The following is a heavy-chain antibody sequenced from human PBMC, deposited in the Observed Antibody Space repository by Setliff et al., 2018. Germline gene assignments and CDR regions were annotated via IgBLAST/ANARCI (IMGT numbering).Heavy chain of an antibody. Sequence: GGSLRLSCAASGFTFRTFWMSWVRQAPGKGLEWVANINQDGSEKYYVDSLKGRFTISRDNAENSLYLQMYNLRAEDTAVYFCARDSVGDTRAFDIWGQGTPVTVSS. D-gene: IGHD1-26*01. CDR1: GFTFRTFW. J-gene: IGHJ3*02. V-gene: IGHV3-7*01. CDR2: INQDGSEK. CDR3: ARDSVGDTRAFDI.